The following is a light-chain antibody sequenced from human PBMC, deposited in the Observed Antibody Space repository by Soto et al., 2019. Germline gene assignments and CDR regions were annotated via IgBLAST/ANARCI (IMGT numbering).Light chain of an antibody. Sequence: IQMTQSPSSLSASVGDRVTITCRASQGIRNDLGWYQQKPGKAPQLMIYEASTLQSAVTPRLSSGGSGAEFSRPISGLLPEDFATYHCQQLNTLPFTFGQGTRLEIK. J-gene: IGKJ5*01. CDR1: QGIRND. V-gene: IGKV1-17*01. CDR2: EAS. CDR3: QQLNTLPFT.